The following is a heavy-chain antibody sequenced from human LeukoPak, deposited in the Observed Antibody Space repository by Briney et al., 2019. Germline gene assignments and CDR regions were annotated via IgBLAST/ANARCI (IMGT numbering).Heavy chain of an antibody. V-gene: IGHV4-30-2*01. D-gene: IGHD2-15*01. Sequence: SQTLSLTCAVSGGSISSGGYSWSWIRQPPGKGLEWIGYIYHSGSTYYNPSLKSRVTILVDRSKNQFSLKLSSVTAADTAVYYCARGTSYCSGGSCYSNNAPFDYWGQGTLVTVSS. CDR1: GGSISSGGYS. CDR2: IYHSGST. J-gene: IGHJ4*02. CDR3: ARGTSYCSGGSCYSNNAPFDY.